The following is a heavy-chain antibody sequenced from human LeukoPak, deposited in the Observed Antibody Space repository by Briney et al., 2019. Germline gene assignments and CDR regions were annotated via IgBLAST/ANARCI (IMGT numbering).Heavy chain of an antibody. CDR1: GFTFSSYG. Sequence: GWSLRLSCAASGFTFSSYGMHWVRQAPGKGLEWAAVISFDGRNKYFADSVKGRFTISRDNSKNTLYLQMNSLRAEDTAVYYCAKEKYRGYSYGSGDYWGQGTLVTVSS. J-gene: IGHJ4*02. CDR3: AKEKYRGYSYGSGDY. D-gene: IGHD5-18*01. CDR2: ISFDGRNK. V-gene: IGHV3-30*18.